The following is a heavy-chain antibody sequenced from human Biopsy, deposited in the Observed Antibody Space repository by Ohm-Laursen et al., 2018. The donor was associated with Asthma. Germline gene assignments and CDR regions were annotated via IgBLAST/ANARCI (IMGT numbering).Heavy chain of an antibody. V-gene: IGHV3-30*04. CDR3: ARGGLHYYEYYGMDV. CDR2: ISYDGRNT. Sequence: SLRLSCTASGFTFDNYTMHWVRQAPGKGLEWVTIISYDGRNTYYADSVEGLFTISRDNSKNTLFLQMSSLRPEDTAVYYCARGGLHYYEYYGMDVWGQGTTVTVSS. CDR1: GFTFDNYT. J-gene: IGHJ6*02. D-gene: IGHD2-21*02.